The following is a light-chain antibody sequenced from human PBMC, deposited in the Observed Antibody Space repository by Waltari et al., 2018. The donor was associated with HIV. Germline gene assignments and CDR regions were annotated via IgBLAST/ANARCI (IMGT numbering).Light chain of an antibody. CDR2: VNSDGSH. CDR3: QTWGTGMVV. V-gene: IGLV4-69*01. CDR1: STLTTSA. Sequence: LVLTQSPPASPTLPPSATLTSALSSTLTTSATAWHHRQPEKGPRFLLKVNSDGSHTRGDGIPDRFSGSSSGAQRYLTISRLQSADEADYYCQTWGTGMVVFGGGTKLTVL. J-gene: IGLJ2*01.